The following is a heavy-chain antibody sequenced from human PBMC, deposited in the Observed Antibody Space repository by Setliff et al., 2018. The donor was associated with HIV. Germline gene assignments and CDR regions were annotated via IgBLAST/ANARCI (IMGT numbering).Heavy chain of an antibody. CDR3: VRDTTSGWTLTG. Sequence: PGGSLRLSCAASGFTFNNYCMTWVRQAPGKGLEWIAYNNLDSRAIYYADSVRGRFTISRDNARDSLYLQMNSLRAEDTAVYYCVRDTTSGWTLTGWGQGTLVTVSS. CDR1: GFTFNNYC. CDR2: NNLDSRAI. V-gene: IGHV3-48*04. J-gene: IGHJ4*02. D-gene: IGHD6-25*01.